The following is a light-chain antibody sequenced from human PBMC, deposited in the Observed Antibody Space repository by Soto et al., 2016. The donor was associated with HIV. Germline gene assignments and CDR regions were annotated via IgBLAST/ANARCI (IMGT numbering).Light chain of an antibody. V-gene: IGLV3-21*03. CDR3: QVWDTSTDHII. Sequence: SSVLTQPPSVSVAPGKTARIACGGNNIGSKSVHWYQQRPGQAPVVVVYDDSDRPSGIPERFSGSNSGNTASLTISRVEAGDEADYYCQVWDTSTDHIIFGGGTKADRP. J-gene: IGLJ2*01. CDR1: NIGSKS. CDR2: DDS.